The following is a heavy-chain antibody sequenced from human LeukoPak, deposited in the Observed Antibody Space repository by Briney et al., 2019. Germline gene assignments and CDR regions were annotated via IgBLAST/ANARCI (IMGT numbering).Heavy chain of an antibody. CDR1: GFTVSSNY. V-gene: IGHV3-53*01. CDR3: ARYYGDYDHPGPFDY. CDR2: IYSGGNT. D-gene: IGHD4-17*01. J-gene: IGHJ4*02. Sequence: GGSLRLSCAASGFTVSSNYMSWVRQAPGKGLEWVSVIYSGGNTYYADSVKGRITISRDNSKNTLYLQMNSLRAEDTAVYYCARYYGDYDHPGPFDYWGQGTLVAVSS.